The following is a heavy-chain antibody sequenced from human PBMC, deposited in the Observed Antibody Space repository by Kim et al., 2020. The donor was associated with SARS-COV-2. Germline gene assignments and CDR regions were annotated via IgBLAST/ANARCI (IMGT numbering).Heavy chain of an antibody. CDR2: VTYSGTT. J-gene: IGHJ6*01. D-gene: IGHD2-15*01. V-gene: IGHV4-39*01. CDR3: ARHEDLDYYGVDV. Sequence: SETLSLTCTVYGASIRATTHYWGWIRQPPGKGLEWIGSVTYSGTTYYNPSLESRVTISVDTSKNQFSLKVNSVTAPDTAMYYCARHEDLDYYGVDVWGQGTTVTVSS. CDR1: GASIRATTHY.